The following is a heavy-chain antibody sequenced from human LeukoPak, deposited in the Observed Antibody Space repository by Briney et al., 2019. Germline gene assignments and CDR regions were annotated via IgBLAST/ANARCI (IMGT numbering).Heavy chain of an antibody. D-gene: IGHD3-22*01. CDR1: GYTFTSYD. CDR2: MSPNSGDT. J-gene: IGHJ4*02. CDR3: ARGATHPMIVVVPSDYFDY. V-gene: IGHV1-8*01. Sequence: ASVTVSCKASGYTFTSYDFNWVRQATGQRPEWMGWMSPNSGDTGYAQKFQDRVTMTRNTSISTAYMELSSLRSDDTAVYYCARGATHPMIVVVPSDYFDYWGQGTLVTVSS.